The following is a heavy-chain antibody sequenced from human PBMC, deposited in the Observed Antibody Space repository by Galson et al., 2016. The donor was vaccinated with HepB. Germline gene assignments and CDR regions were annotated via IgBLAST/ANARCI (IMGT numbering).Heavy chain of an antibody. J-gene: IGHJ4*02. Sequence: SETLSLTCAVYGGSFSGHYWSWIRQPPGKGLEWIGEINHSGSTNYNPSLKSRVAISVDTSKNQFSLKLSSVTAADTAVYYCARRPASGGYSFGYGGDSGWSSHSPHIQFDYWGQGTLVIVTS. CDR2: INHSGST. CDR3: ARRPASGGYSFGYGGDSGWSSHSPHIQFDY. V-gene: IGHV4-34*01. D-gene: IGHD5-18*01. CDR1: GGSFSGHY.